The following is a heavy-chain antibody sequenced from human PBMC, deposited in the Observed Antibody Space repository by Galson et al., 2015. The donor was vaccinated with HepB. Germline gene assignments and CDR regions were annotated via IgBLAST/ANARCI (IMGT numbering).Heavy chain of an antibody. CDR1: GDTFNSYP. CDR2: TIPIFGKT. V-gene: IGHV1-69*13. CDR3: ARAVGGYSYGYLIF. Sequence: SVKVSCKASGDTFNSYPFSWVRQAPGQGLEWMGGTIPIFGKTNYAQKFRDRITITADEPTDTAYMELRSLRSEDTAVYFCARAVGGYSYGYLIFWGQGTLVTVSS. J-gene: IGHJ4*02. D-gene: IGHD5-18*01.